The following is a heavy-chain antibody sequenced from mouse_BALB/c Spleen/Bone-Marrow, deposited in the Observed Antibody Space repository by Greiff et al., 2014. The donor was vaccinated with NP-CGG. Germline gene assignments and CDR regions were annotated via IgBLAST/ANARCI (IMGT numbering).Heavy chain of an antibody. D-gene: IGHD3-2*01. J-gene: IGHJ4*01. V-gene: IGHV1-67*01. CDR1: GYTFTDYA. CDR3: ARDISGYVRAMDY. CDR2: ISTYSGNT. Sequence: VQRVESGPELVSPGVSVKISCKASGYTFTDYAIHWVKQSHSKRLEWIGIISTYSGNTNYNQKFEGKATMTVDRSSSTAYMELARLTSEDSAIYYCARDISGYVRAMDYWGQGTSVTVSS.